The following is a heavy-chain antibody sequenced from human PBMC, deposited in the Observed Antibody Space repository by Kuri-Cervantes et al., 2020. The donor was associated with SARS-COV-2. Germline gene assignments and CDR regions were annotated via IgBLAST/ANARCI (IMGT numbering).Heavy chain of an antibody. CDR2: ISSSSSYT. CDR3: ARVGSTSCADY. V-gene: IGHV3-21*01. CDR1: GFTFSSYS. D-gene: IGHD2-2*01. Sequence: GESLKISCAASGFTFSSYSMNWVRQAPGKGLEWVSSISSSSSYTYYADSVKGRFTISRDNAKNSLYLQMNSLRAEDTAVYYCARVGSTSCADYWGQGTLVTVSS. J-gene: IGHJ4*02.